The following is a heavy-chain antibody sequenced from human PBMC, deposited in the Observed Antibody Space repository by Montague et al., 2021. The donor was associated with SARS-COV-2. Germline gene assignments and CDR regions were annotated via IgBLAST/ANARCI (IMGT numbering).Heavy chain of an antibody. CDR1: GASITGFS. V-gene: IGHV4-4*07. CDR3: ARTPTRPLSLDS. J-gene: IGHJ4*02. D-gene: IGHD6-6*01. Sequence: SETLSLTCAVSGASITGFSWSWVRQPAGKGLEWIGRVTTSGTTNYSPSLRSRVTMSVDTSKNQFSLNPNSVTAADTAIYYCARTPTRPLSLDSWGQGTLVTVSS. CDR2: VTTSGTT.